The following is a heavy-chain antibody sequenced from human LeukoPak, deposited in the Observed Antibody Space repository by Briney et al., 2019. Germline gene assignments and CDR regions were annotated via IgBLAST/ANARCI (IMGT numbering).Heavy chain of an antibody. J-gene: IGHJ4*02. D-gene: IGHD2-15*01. V-gene: IGHV4-4*07. CDR3: ARDALDCSGGACYTDY. Sequence: SETLSLTCPVSGGSIMGYYWSWIRQSAGKGLEWIGRIYTTGSTKFNPSLKSRVTMSVDTTKSQFSLKLSSVTAADTAVYYCARDALDCSGGACYTDYWGQGTLVTASS. CDR2: IYTTGST. CDR1: GGSIMGYY.